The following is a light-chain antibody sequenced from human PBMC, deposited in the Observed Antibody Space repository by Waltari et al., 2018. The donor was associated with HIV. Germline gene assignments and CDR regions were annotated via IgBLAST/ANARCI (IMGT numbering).Light chain of an antibody. V-gene: IGLV1-44*01. CDR3: AAWDDSLKGGA. CDR2: SNN. J-gene: IGLJ1*01. CDR1: TSNIGGNT. Sequence: QSVLAQPPSASRTPGQRVPLSCSGSTSNIGGNTVTWYQQLPGTAPKLLIHSNNERPSGVPDRLSGSTSGTSASLVISGLQSEDEADYYCAAWDDSLKGGAFGTGTKVTVL.